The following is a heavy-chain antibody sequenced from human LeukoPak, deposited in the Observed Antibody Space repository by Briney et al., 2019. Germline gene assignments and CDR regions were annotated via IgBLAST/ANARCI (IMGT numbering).Heavy chain of an antibody. CDR3: ARDGYCSSTSCPPDWFDP. J-gene: IGHJ5*02. D-gene: IGHD2-2*03. CDR1: GGTFSSYA. Sequence: SVKVSCKASGGTFSSYAISWVRQAPGRGLEWMGRIIPIFGTANYAQKFQGRVTITTDESTSTAYMELSSLRSEDTAVYYCARDGYCSSTSCPPDWFDPWGQGTLVTVSS. CDR2: IIPIFGTA. V-gene: IGHV1-69*05.